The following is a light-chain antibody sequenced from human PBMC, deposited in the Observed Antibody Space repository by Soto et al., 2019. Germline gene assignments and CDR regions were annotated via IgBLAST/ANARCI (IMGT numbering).Light chain of an antibody. CDR2: DVN. CDR3: CSYAGTFHVV. J-gene: IGLJ2*01. V-gene: IGLV2-11*01. CDR1: SSDFGGYKY. Sequence: QSALTQPRSVSGSPGQSVTISCTGTSSDFGGYKYVSWYQHHPDKAPKVLIYDVNNRPSGVPDRFSASKSGNTASLTISGLQAEDEADYYCCSYAGTFHVVFGGGTKLTVL.